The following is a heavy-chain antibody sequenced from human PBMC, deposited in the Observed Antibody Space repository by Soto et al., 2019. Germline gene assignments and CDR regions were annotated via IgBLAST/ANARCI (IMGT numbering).Heavy chain of an antibody. J-gene: IGHJ4*02. Sequence: GGSLRLSCSASGFTFSSYAMHWVRQAPGKGLEYVSAISSNGGSTYYADSVKGRFTISRDNSKNTLYLQMSSLRAEDTAVYYCVKVPQDYYDSSGYYPYYFDYWGQGTLVTVSS. V-gene: IGHV3-64D*08. CDR3: VKVPQDYYDSSGYYPYYFDY. CDR1: GFTFSSYA. D-gene: IGHD3-22*01. CDR2: ISSNGGST.